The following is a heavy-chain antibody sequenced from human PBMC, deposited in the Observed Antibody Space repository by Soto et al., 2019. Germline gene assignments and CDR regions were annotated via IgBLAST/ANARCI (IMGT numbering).Heavy chain of an antibody. CDR2: IYRSDSDI. CDR3: ARGGIVATIHGMDV. V-gene: IGHV5-51*01. CDR1: GYRFTNYW. D-gene: IGHD5-12*01. Sequence: GESLKISCKGSGYRFTNYWIAWVRQRPGKGLEWMGIIYRSDSDIRYSPSFQGQVTISADKSISTAYLQWSSLKASDTAMYYCARGGIVATIHGMDVWGQGTTVTVSS. J-gene: IGHJ6*02.